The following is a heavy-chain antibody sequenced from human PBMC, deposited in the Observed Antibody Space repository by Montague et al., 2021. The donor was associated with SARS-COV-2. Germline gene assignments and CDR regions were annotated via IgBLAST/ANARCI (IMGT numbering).Heavy chain of an antibody. CDR1: GGSFSGYY. V-gene: IGHV4-34*01. CDR2: INHSGGT. CDR3: ARGGGYSYGGIDY. D-gene: IGHD5-18*01. Sequence: SETLSLTCTVSGGSFSGYYWSWIRQPPGKGLEWIGEINHSGGTNYNPSLKSRVTISVDTSKNQFSLKLSSVTAADTAVYYCARGGGYSYGGIDYWGQGTLVTVSS. J-gene: IGHJ4*02.